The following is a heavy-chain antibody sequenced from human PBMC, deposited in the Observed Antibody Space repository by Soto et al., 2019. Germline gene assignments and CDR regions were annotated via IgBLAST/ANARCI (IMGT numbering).Heavy chain of an antibody. J-gene: IGHJ4*01. CDR2: ISGSGGST. Sequence: EVQLLESGGGLVQPGGSLRLSCAASGFIFSTDAMNWVRQDPGKGLEWVSGISGSGGSTYYADSVKGRFTISRDNSKNTLYLQMNSLRAEDTAVYYCAKSPRRGYEPPWDYWGQGTLVTVSS. CDR3: AKSPRRGYEPPWDY. CDR1: GFIFSTDA. V-gene: IGHV3-23*01. D-gene: IGHD5-12*01.